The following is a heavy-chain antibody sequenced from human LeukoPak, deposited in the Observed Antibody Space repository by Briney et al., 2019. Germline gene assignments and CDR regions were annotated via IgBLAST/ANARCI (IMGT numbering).Heavy chain of an antibody. CDR3: ARVEYRSGSYSSWFDP. V-gene: IGHV4-61*01. CDR1: GGSVSSGSFY. CDR2: IYYSGST. J-gene: IGHJ5*02. Sequence: SETLSLTCTVSGGSVSSGSFYWSWIRQPPGKGLEWIGYIYYSGSTNYNPSLKSRVTISVDMSKNRFSLELISVTAADTAVYYCARVEYRSGSYSSWFDPWGQGTLVTVSS. D-gene: IGHD3-10*01.